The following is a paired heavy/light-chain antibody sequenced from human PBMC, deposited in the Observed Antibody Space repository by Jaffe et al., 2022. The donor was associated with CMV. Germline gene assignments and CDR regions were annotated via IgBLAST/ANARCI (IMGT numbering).Heavy chain of an antibody. V-gene: IGHV4-31*03. CDR2: KHSLGFS. CDR3: VRGTPPSFCGGDTTCTYWVDS. Sequence: QVQLQESGPGLVKPSQTLSVTCSVSGGSFSGGLYYWSWIRQHPGKGLEWIGYKHSLGFSDYNPSLKSRVSISLDTSQDHLSVNLRSVTAADTAVYYCVRGTPPSFCGGDTTCTYWVDSWGPGILVTVST. CDR1: GGSFSGGLYY. J-gene: IGHJ5*01. D-gene: IGHD2-21*01.
Light chain of an antibody. CDR2: DAS. CDR3: QQRGHWPLT. J-gene: IGKJ4*01. V-gene: IGKV3-11*01. Sequence: EIVLTQSPATLALSPGERATLSCRASQSVTRYLAWYQQKPGQAPRLLIYDASNRATGIPARVSGSGSGTDFTLTISSLEPEDVGVYYCQQRGHWPLTFGGGTKVEIK. CDR1: QSVTRY.